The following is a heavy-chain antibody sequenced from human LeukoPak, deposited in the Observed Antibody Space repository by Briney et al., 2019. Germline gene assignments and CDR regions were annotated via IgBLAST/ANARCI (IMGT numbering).Heavy chain of an antibody. CDR3: AREKESCGYLGNY. D-gene: IGHD5-12*01. V-gene: IGHV3-66*01. J-gene: IGHJ4*02. CDR1: GFTVSSNY. Sequence: GGSLRLSCAASGFTVSSNYMSWVRQAPGKGLEWVSVIYSGGSTYYADSVKGRFTISRDNAKNSLYLQMNSLRADDTAIYYCAREKESCGYLGNYWGQGTLVTVSS. CDR2: IYSGGST.